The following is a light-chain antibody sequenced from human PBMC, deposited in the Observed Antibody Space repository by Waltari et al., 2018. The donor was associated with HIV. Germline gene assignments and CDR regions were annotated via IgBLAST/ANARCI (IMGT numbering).Light chain of an antibody. V-gene: IGKV3-15*01. CDR3: QQYNNWPQT. Sequence: EIAMTQSPATLSVSPGERATLSCRASQSVSSNLAWYQQKPGQAPRLLIYGASTRATGIPARFSGSGSGTEFTLTISSLQSEDFAVYYCQQYNNWPQTFGQGTKVEIK. CDR1: QSVSSN. CDR2: GAS. J-gene: IGKJ1*01.